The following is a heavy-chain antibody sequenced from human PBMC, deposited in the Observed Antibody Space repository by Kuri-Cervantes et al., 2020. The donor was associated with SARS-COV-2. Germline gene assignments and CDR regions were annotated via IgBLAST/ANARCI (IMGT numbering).Heavy chain of an antibody. D-gene: IGHD6-13*01. CDR1: GFTFSSYG. CDR2: IRYDGSNK. V-gene: IGHV3-30*02. J-gene: IGHJ4*02. CDR3: AKPIAAAGYYFDY. Sequence: GGSLRLSCAASGFTFSSYGMHWVRQAPGKGLEWVAFIRYDGSNKYYADSVKGRFTISRDNSKNTLYLQMNSLRAEDTAVYYCAKPIAAAGYYFDYWGQGTPVVVSS.